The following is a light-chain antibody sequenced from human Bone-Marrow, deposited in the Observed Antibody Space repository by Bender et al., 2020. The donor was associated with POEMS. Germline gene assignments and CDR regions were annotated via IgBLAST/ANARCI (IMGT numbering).Light chain of an antibody. Sequence: QSVVTQPASLSGAPGQRITISCTGSSSNTGSGYDINWYQHLPGTAPKLLIYGYNNRPSGVPDRFSGSKSGTSASLAITGLQAEDEGDYYCQSYDNSLGGWVFGGGTKLTVL. V-gene: IGLV1-40*01. CDR3: QSYDNSLGGWV. CDR1: SSNTGSGYD. CDR2: GYN. J-gene: IGLJ3*02.